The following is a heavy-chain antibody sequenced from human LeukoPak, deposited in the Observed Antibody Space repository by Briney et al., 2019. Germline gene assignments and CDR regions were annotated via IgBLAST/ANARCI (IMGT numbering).Heavy chain of an antibody. CDR1: GGSISSHY. D-gene: IGHD2-15*01. J-gene: IGHJ4*02. CDR3: ARGGVRYSNFDY. CDR2: IYYSGST. Sequence: PSETLSLTCTVSGGSISSHYWSWIRQPPGKGLEWIGYIYYSGSTSYNPSLKSRVTISVDTSKNQFSLKLSSVTAADTAVYYCARGGVRYSNFDYWGQGTLVTVSS. V-gene: IGHV4-59*11.